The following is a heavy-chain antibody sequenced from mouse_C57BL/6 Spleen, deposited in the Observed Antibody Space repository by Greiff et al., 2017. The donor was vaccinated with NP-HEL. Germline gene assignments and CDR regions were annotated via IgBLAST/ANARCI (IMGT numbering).Heavy chain of an antibody. J-gene: IGHJ3*01. CDR1: GYAFSSSW. CDR2: IYPGDGDT. V-gene: IGHV1-82*01. CDR3: AREGGNPAWFAY. D-gene: IGHD2-1*01. Sequence: QVQLKESGPELVKPGASVKISCKASGYAFSSSWMNWVKQRPGKGLEWIGRIYPGDGDTNYNGKFKGKATLTADKSSSTAYMQLSSLTSEDSAVYFCAREGGNPAWFAYWGQGTLVTVSA.